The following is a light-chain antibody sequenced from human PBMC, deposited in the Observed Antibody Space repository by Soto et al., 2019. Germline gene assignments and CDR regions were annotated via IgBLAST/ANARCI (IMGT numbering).Light chain of an antibody. V-gene: IGKV2-28*01. CDR1: QSLLHSNGYNY. Sequence: DIVMTQSPLSLPVTPGEPASISCRSSQSLLHSNGYNYLDWYLQKPGQSPQLLIYLGSNRASGVPDRFSGSGSGTDFTLKISRVEAEDVGVYYYMQALQTVTFGPGTKVDIK. CDR3: MQALQTVT. CDR2: LGS. J-gene: IGKJ3*01.